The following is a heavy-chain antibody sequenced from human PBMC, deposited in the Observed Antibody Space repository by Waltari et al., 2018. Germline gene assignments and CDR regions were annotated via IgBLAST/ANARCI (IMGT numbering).Heavy chain of an antibody. CDR2: INWNGGST. D-gene: IGHD6-6*01. CDR1: GFTFDDYG. J-gene: IGHJ6*03. V-gene: IGHV3-20*04. Sequence: EVQLVESGGGVVRPGGSLRLSCAASGFTFDDYGMSWVRQAPGKGLEWVSGINWNGGSTGYADSVKGRFTISRDNAKNSLYLQMNSLRAEDTALYYCARVKRIAARPDYYYDMDVWGKGTTVTVSS. CDR3: ARVKRIAARPDYYYDMDV.